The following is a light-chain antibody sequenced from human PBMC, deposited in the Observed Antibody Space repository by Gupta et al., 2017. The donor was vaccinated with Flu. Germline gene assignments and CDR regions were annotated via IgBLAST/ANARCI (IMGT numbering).Light chain of an antibody. V-gene: IGLV4-69*01. Sequence: QLVLTQSPSASASLGASVTLTCTLSSGHSSYAIAWHQQQPEKGPRYLMKLNSDGSHSKGDGIPDRFSGSSSRAERYLTISSLQSEDEAYYYCQTWGTGFRVFGGGTKLTVL. CDR1: SGHSSYA. J-gene: IGLJ3*02. CDR3: QTWGTGFRV. CDR2: LNSDGSH.